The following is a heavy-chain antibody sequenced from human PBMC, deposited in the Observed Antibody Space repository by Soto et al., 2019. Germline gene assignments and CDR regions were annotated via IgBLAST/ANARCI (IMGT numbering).Heavy chain of an antibody. D-gene: IGHD3-3*01. J-gene: IGHJ5*02. CDR3: ARDQRITIFGVVIMWFDP. CDR1: GYTFTSYG. Sequence: ASVKVSGKASGYTFTSYGISWVRQAPGQGLEWMGWISAYNGDTNYAQKLQGRVTMTTDTSTSTAYMELRSLRSDDTAVYYCARDQRITIFGVVIMWFDPWGQGTLVTVSS. CDR2: ISAYNGDT. V-gene: IGHV1-18*04.